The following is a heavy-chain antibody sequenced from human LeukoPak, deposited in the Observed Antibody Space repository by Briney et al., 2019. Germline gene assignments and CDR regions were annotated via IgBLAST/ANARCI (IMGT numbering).Heavy chain of an antibody. CDR1: GFTFSSYS. Sequence: GGSLRLSCAASGFTFSSYSMNWVRQAPGKGLEWVSYISSSSSTIYYADSVKGRFTISRDNAKNSLYLQMNSLRAEDTAVYYCARVMLRNNWAYYYYYMDVWGKGPRSPSP. CDR3: ARVMLRNNWAYYYYYMDV. V-gene: IGHV3-48*01. J-gene: IGHJ6*03. CDR2: ISSSSSTI. D-gene: IGHD1-20*01.